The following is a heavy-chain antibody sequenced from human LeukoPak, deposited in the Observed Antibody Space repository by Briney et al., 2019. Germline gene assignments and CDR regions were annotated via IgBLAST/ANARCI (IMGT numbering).Heavy chain of an antibody. CDR2: ISSSGSTI. D-gene: IGHD4-17*01. J-gene: IGHJ4*02. V-gene: IGHV3-48*03. CDR3: ARDPYYGDYVV. Sequence: PGGSLRLSXAASGFTFRSYEMNWVRQAPGKGLEWVSYISSSGSTIYYADSVKGRFTISRDNAKNSLYLQMNSLRAEDTAVYYCARDPYYGDYVVWGQGTLVTVSS. CDR1: GFTFRSYE.